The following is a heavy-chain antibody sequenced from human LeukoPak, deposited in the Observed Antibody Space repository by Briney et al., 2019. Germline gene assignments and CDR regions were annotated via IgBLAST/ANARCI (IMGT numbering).Heavy chain of an antibody. CDR1: GFTFSNAW. CDR2: IKQDGSEK. CDR3: ARANYGRFDY. V-gene: IGHV3-7*01. Sequence: PGGSLRLSCAASGFTFSNAWMSWVRQAPGKGLEWVANIKQDGSEKYYVDSVKGRSTISRDNAKNSLYLQMNSLRAEDTAVYYRARANYGRFDYWGQGTLVTVSS. J-gene: IGHJ4*02. D-gene: IGHD3-10*01.